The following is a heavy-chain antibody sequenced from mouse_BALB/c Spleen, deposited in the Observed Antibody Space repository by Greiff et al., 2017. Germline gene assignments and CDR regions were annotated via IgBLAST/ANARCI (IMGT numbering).Heavy chain of an antibody. J-gene: IGHJ2*01. CDR1: GYSITSCYF. CDR2: RSYDGSN. CDR3: AWGGPHFDY. Sequence: EVQLQESGPGLVKPSQSLSLTCSVTGYSITSCYFWNCIRQFPGSILEWMGYRSYDGSNNYTPSLKNRISITRDTSKYQLFLKLSSVTTEDTATYYSAWGGPHFDYWGQGTTVTVSS. D-gene: IGHD3-1*01. V-gene: IGHV3-6*02.